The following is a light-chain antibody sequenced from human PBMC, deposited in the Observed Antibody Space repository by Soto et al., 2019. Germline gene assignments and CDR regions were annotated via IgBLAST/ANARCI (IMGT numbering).Light chain of an antibody. Sequence: EIVLTQSPATLSLSPGERATLSCRASQSINRHLAWYRQKPGQAPRLLIYDASNRATGIPARFSGSGSGTDFTLTISSLEPEDFAVYYCQQRSNWSWTFGQGTKVDIK. CDR3: QQRSNWSWT. CDR1: QSINRH. J-gene: IGKJ1*01. CDR2: DAS. V-gene: IGKV3-11*01.